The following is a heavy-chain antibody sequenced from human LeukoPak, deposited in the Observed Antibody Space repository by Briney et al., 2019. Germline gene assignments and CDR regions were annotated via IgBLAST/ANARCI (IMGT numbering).Heavy chain of an antibody. J-gene: IGHJ5*02. CDR1: GYTFNDYY. CDR2: INPDSGGT. CDR3: ARLGENGLLTGYFYP. D-gene: IGHD3-9*01. V-gene: IGHV1-2*02. Sequence: ASVKVSCKASGYTFNDYYMHWVRQAPGQGLEWMGRINPDSGGTDYAQKFQGRVTMTRGTSITTAYMDPDRLRSDDTAVYYCARLGENGLLTGYFYPWGQGTLVTVSS.